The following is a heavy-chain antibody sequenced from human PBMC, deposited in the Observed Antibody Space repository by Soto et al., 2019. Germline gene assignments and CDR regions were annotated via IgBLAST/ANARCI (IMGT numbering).Heavy chain of an antibody. V-gene: IGHV4-59*01. CDR2: IYYSGST. J-gene: IGHJ3*02. CDR3: ATRRDSSGYLGAFVI. CDR1: GGSISSYY. D-gene: IGHD3-22*01. Sequence: KPSETLSLTCTVSGGSISSYYWSWIRQPPGKGLEWIGYIYYSGSTNYNPSLKSRVTISVDTSKNQFSLKLSSVTAADTALYNSATRRDSSGYLGAFVIWGQGTMDNVSS.